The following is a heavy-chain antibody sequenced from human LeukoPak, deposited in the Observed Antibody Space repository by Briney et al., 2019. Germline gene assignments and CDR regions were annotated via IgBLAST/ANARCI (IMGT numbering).Heavy chain of an antibody. Sequence: KASETLSLTCAVSSGSFTSTYWSWIRQPPGKGLEWIGEINYTGGSSYNPSLKSRVSISVYTSQSQFSLDLSSVTAADTAVYYCARFDYTNYPGGSGYYFDYWSQGTLVVVSS. CDR1: SGSFTSTY. V-gene: IGHV4-34*01. J-gene: IGHJ4*02. D-gene: IGHD3-22*01. CDR3: ARFDYTNYPGGSGYYFDY. CDR2: INYTGGS.